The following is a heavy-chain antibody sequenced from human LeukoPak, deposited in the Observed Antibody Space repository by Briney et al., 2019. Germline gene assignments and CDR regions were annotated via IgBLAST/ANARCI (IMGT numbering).Heavy chain of an antibody. J-gene: IGHJ4*02. D-gene: IGHD2-2*01. V-gene: IGHV3-48*01. CDR1: GFTFSSYS. CDR3: ARALGYCSSASCYYFDN. CDR2: ISSRNSTI. Sequence: GGSLRLSCAASGFTFSSYSTNWVRQAPGKGLEWVSYISSRNSTIYYADSVKGRFTISRDNAKNSLYLQMNSLRAEDTAVYYCARALGYCSSASCYYFDNWGQGTLVTVSS.